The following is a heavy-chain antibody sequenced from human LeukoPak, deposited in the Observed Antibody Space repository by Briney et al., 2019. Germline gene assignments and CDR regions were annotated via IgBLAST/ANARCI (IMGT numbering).Heavy chain of an antibody. D-gene: IGHD4-17*01. V-gene: IGHV3-74*01. CDR2: NNGDGSTT. CDR3: AKDQGDYGDLYFDY. CDR1: GFSLSGYW. Sequence: GGSLRLSCVASGFSLSGYWMYWVRQAPGKGLMYISRNNGDGSTTNYADVVKGRFTMSRDNVKNTLYLQMNSLRAEDTAVYYCAKDQGDYGDLYFDYWGQGTLVTVSS. J-gene: IGHJ4*02.